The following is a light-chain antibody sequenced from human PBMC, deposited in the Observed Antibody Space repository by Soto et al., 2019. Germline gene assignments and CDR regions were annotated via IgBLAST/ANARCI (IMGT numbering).Light chain of an antibody. CDR1: SSNIGSNH. CDR2: RSD. CDR3: AAWDDSRYGVV. Sequence: VLTQSPSASGTPGQRVIIACSGSSSNIGSNHVNWYRHLPGAAPKLLIFRSDQRPSGVPDRFSGSKSGTTASLAISGLQSGDEADYYCAAWDDSRYGVVFGGGTKLTVL. J-gene: IGLJ2*01. V-gene: IGLV1-44*01.